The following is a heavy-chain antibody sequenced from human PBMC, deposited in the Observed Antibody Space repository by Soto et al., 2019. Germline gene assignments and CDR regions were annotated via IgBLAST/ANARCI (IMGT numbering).Heavy chain of an antibody. V-gene: IGHV4-39*01. J-gene: IGHJ6*02. CDR2: IYYSGST. CDR3: ARRVSYSGPRRTQYGMDV. D-gene: IGHD6-13*01. Sequence: SETLSLTCTVSGGSISSSSYYWGWIRQPPGKGLEWIGSIYYSGSTYYNPSLKSRVTISVDTSKNQFSLKLSSVTAADTAVYYCARRVSYSGPRRTQYGMDVWGQGTTVTVSS. CDR1: GGSISSSSYY.